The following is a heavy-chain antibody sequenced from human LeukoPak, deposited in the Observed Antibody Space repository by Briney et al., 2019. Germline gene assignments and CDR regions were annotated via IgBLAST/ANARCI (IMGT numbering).Heavy chain of an antibody. D-gene: IGHD6-13*01. J-gene: IGHJ3*02. Sequence: ASVKVSCKASGYTFTSYDINWVRQATEQGLEWMGWMNPNSGNTGYAQKFQGRVTITRNTSISTAYMELSSLKASDTAMYYCASPLYGSSWYNAFDIWGQGTMVTVSS. CDR1: GYTFTSYD. CDR2: MNPNSGNT. CDR3: ASPLYGSSWYNAFDI. V-gene: IGHV1-8*03.